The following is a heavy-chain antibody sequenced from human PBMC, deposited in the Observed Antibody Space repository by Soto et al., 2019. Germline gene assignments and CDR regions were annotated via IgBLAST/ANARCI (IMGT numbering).Heavy chain of an antibody. J-gene: IGHJ3*02. Sequence: SQTLSLTCAISGDSVSSNSAARNWVRQSPSRGLEWLGRTYYRSKWYNDYAVSVKSRITIDPDTSKNQFSLQLNSVTPDDTAVYYCARAVAATANAFVTWGQGTVVTVSS. CDR1: GDSVSSNSAA. CDR3: ARAVAATANAFVT. V-gene: IGHV6-1*01. D-gene: IGHD6-19*01. CDR2: TYYRSKWYN.